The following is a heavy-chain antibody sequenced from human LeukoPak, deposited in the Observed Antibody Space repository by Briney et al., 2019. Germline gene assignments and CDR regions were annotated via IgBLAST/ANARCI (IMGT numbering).Heavy chain of an antibody. CDR1: GLTFSSFG. Sequence: GGSLRLSCAASGLTFSSFGMNWVRQAPGKGLEWVGRIKSKTDGGTTDYAAPVKGRFTISRDDSKNTLYLQMNSLKTEDTAVYYCTTMGLWFGELPGHWGQGTLVTVSS. V-gene: IGHV3-15*01. CDR3: TTMGLWFGELPGH. D-gene: IGHD3-10*01. J-gene: IGHJ4*02. CDR2: IKSKTDGGTT.